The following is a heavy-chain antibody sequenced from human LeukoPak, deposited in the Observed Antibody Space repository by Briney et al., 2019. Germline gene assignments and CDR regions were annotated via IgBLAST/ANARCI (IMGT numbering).Heavy chain of an antibody. CDR1: GGSFSGYY. D-gene: IGHD1-26*01. CDR3: ARRALDP. V-gene: IGHV4-34*01. CDR2: INHSGST. Sequence: SETLSLTCAVYGGSFSGYYWSWIRQPPGKGLEWIGEINHSGSTNYNPFLKSRVTISVDTSKNQFSLKLSSVTAADTAVYYCARRALDPWGQGTLVTVSS. J-gene: IGHJ5*02.